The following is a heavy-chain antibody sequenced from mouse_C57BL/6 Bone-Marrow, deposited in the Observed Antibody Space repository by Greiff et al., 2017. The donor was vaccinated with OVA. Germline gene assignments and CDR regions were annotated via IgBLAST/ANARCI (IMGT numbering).Heavy chain of an antibody. J-gene: IGHJ4*01. D-gene: IGHD1-1*01. Sequence: QVQLQQPGAELVKPGASVKMSCKASGYTFTSYWITWVKQRPGQGLEWIGDIYPGSGSTNYNEKFKSKATLTVDTSSSTAYMQLSSLTSEDSAVYYGASRTVVAMDYYAMDYWGQGTSVTVSS. V-gene: IGHV1-55*01. CDR1: GYTFTSYW. CDR3: ASRTVVAMDYYAMDY. CDR2: IYPGSGST.